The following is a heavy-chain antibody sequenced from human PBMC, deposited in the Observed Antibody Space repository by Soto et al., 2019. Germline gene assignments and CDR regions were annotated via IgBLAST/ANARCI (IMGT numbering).Heavy chain of an antibody. V-gene: IGHV4-34*01. D-gene: IGHD6-13*01. CDR3: ARSPYSSKMNWFDT. CDR1: GGSFSGHY. J-gene: IGHJ5*02. Sequence: SETLSLTCAVYGGSFSGHYWSWIRQPPGKGLEWIGEINHSGSTNYNPSLKSRVTISVDTSKNQFSLKLSSVTAADTAVYYCARSPYSSKMNWFDTWGQGTLVTV. CDR2: INHSGST.